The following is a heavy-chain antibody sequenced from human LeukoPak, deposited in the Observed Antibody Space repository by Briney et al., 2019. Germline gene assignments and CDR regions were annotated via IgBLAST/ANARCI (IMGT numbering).Heavy chain of an antibody. D-gene: IGHD5-24*01. CDR2: INHSGST. Sequence: SETLSLTCAVYGGSFSGYYWSWIRQPPGKGLEWIGEINHSGSTNYNPSLKSRVTISVDTSKNQFSLKLSSATAADTAVYYCAITVPSPGLDYWGQGTLVTVSS. CDR3: AITVPSPGLDY. V-gene: IGHV4-34*01. J-gene: IGHJ4*02. CDR1: GGSFSGYY.